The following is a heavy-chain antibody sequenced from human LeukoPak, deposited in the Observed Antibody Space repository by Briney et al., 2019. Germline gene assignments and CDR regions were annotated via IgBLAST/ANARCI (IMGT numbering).Heavy chain of an antibody. CDR2: ISSSGSTI. J-gene: IGHJ4*02. V-gene: IGHV3-48*03. CDR1: GFTFSSYE. Sequence: GGSLRLSCAASGFTFSSYEMNWVRQAPGKGLEWVSYISSSGSTIYYADSVKGRFTISRGNAKNSLYLQMNSLRAEDSAVYYCARDFGGFGELLPGYFDYWGQGTLVTVSS. CDR3: ARDFGGFGELLPGYFDY. D-gene: IGHD3-10*01.